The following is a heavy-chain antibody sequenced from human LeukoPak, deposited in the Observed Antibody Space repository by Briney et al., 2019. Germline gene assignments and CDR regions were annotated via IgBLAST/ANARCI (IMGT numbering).Heavy chain of an antibody. D-gene: IGHD4-17*01. CDR3: ARARRRTTVETAHYFDY. CDR2: INQDGSEK. J-gene: IGHJ4*02. Sequence: PGGSLRLSCAGSGFTSSSYLMTWVRQAPGKGLEWVANINQDGSEKYYVDSVKGRFTISRDNAKNSLYLQMNSLRAEDTAVYYCARARRRTTVETAHYFDYWGQGTLVTVSS. V-gene: IGHV3-7*01. CDR1: GFTSSSYL.